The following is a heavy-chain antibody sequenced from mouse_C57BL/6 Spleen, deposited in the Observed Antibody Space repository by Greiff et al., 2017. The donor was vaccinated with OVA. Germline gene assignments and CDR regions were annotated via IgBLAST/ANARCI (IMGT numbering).Heavy chain of an antibody. D-gene: IGHD1-1*01. CDR3: AFTGVGGGYCGV. J-gene: IGHJ1*03. Sequence: QVQLQQSGAELVRPGTSVKMSCKASGYTFTNYWIGWAKQRPGHGLEWIGDIYPGGGYTNYNEKFKGKATLTADKSSSTAYMQFSSLTSEDSAIYYCAFTGVGGGYCGVWDTETGHTVFS. CDR2: IYPGGGYT. CDR1: GYTFTNYW. V-gene: IGHV1-63*01.